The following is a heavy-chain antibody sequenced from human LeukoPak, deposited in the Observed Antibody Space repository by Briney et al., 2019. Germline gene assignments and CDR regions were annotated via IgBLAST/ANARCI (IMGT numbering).Heavy chain of an antibody. J-gene: IGHJ5*02. Sequence: ASVKVSCKASGYTLTSYYMHWVRQAPGQGLDWMGIINPSGGSTSYAQKFQGRVTMTRDMSTSTVYMELSSLRSDDTAVYYCARVGDGTKRKRFDPWGQGTLVTVSS. CDR3: ARVGDGTKRKRFDP. V-gene: IGHV1-46*01. CDR2: INPSGGST. CDR1: GYTLTSYY. D-gene: IGHD3-16*01.